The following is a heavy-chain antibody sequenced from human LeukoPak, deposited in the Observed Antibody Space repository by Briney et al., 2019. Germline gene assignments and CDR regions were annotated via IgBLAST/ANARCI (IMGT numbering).Heavy chain of an antibody. J-gene: IGHJ4*02. CDR2: ISGSNSYI. CDR1: GFTFSSYS. CDR3: ASTTVTEILDY. V-gene: IGHV3-21*01. D-gene: IGHD4-17*01. Sequence: PGGSLRLSCAASGFTFSSYSMNWVRQAPGKGLEWVSSISGSNSYIYYADSMKGRFTISRDNAKNSLYLQMNSLRAEDTAVYYCASTTVTEILDYWGQGTLVTVSS.